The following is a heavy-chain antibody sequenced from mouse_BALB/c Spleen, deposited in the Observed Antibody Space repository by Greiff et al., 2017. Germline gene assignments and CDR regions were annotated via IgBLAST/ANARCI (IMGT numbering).Heavy chain of an antibody. CDR3: ARDITRMAMDY. D-gene: IGHD2-12*01. Sequence: EVQRVESGGGLVQPGGSLRLSCATSGFTFTDYYMSWVRQPPGKALEWLGFIRNKANGYTTEYSASVKGRFTISRDNSQSILYLQMNTLRAEDSATYYCARDITRMAMDYGGQGTSVTVSS. J-gene: IGHJ4*01. CDR2: IRNKANGYTT. CDR1: GFTFTDYY. V-gene: IGHV7-3*02.